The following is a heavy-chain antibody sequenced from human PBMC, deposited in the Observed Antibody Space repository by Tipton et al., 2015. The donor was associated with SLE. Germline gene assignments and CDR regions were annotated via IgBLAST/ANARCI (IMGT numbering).Heavy chain of an antibody. Sequence: SLRLSCAASGFTFSSYEMNWVRQAPGKGLEWVSYISSSGSTIYYADSVKGRFTISRDNAKNSLYLQMNSLRAEDTAVHYCARADGYFDYWGQGTLVTVSS. CDR1: GFTFSSYE. CDR3: ARADGYFDY. V-gene: IGHV3-48*03. CDR2: ISSSGSTI. J-gene: IGHJ4*02.